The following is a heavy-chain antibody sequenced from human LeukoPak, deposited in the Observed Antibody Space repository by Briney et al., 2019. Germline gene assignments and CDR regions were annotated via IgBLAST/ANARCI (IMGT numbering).Heavy chain of an antibody. CDR3: ARATSGVTHPYHFDY. Sequence: GESLKISCKGSGYSFTSYWIGWVRQMPGKGLEWMGIIYPGDFDTRYSPSFQGQVTISVDKPNNNAYLQWSSLKASDTAMYYCARATSGVTHPYHFDYWGQGTLVTVSS. D-gene: IGHD5-12*01. J-gene: IGHJ4*02. CDR2: IYPGDFDT. V-gene: IGHV5-51*04. CDR1: GYSFTSYW.